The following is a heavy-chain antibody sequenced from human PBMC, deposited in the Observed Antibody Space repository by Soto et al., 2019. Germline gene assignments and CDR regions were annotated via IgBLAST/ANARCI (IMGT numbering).Heavy chain of an antibody. Sequence: EVQLVESGGGLIQPGGSLRLSCAVSGFTVSNNYMSWVRQAPGKGLEGVSVIYSGGYTAYGDSVKGRFTISRDNSKNTPFLQKNGLGAEDPGGVYCATLPGGGGYWGQGTLVTVSS. CDR3: ATLPGGGGY. D-gene: IGHD3-10*01. CDR1: GFTVSNNY. J-gene: IGHJ4*02. V-gene: IGHV3-53*01. CDR2: IYSGGYT.